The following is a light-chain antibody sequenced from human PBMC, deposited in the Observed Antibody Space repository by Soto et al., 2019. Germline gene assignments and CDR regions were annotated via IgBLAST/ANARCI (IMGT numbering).Light chain of an antibody. Sequence: EIVLTQSPGTLSLSPGERATLSCRASQSVSSSYLAWYQQKPGQTPRLLIYGASSRATGIPDRFSGSGSGTDFTLTISSLEPEDFAVYYCQQYGSLWFTFGPGNKVDIK. J-gene: IGKJ3*01. CDR3: QQYGSLWFT. CDR1: QSVSSSY. CDR2: GAS. V-gene: IGKV3-20*01.